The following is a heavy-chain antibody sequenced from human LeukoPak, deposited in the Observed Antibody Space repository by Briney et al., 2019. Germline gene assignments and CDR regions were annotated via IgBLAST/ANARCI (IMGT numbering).Heavy chain of an antibody. CDR2: ISGSGGST. Sequence: QSGGSLRLSCAASGFTFSSYAMSWVRQAPGKGLEWVSAISGSGGSTYYADSVKGRFTISRDNSKNTLYLQMNSLRAEDTAVYYRAKEVKVLFSSSWYPRGKNYFDYWGQGTLVTVSS. CDR3: AKEVKVLFSSSWYPRGKNYFDY. D-gene: IGHD6-13*01. V-gene: IGHV3-23*01. J-gene: IGHJ4*02. CDR1: GFTFSSYA.